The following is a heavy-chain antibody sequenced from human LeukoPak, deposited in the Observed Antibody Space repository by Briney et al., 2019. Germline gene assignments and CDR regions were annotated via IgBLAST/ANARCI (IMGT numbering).Heavy chain of an antibody. D-gene: IGHD2-2*01. CDR1: GGTFSSYA. CDR3: ASDHCSSTSCYESYMDV. V-gene: IGHV1-69*05. J-gene: IGHJ6*03. CDR2: IIPIFGTA. Sequence: SVKVSCKASGGTFSSYAISWVRQAPGQGLEWMGGIIPIFGTANYAQKFQGRVTITTDESTSTAYMELSSLRSEDTAMYYCASDHCSSTSCYESYMDVWGKGTTVTVSS.